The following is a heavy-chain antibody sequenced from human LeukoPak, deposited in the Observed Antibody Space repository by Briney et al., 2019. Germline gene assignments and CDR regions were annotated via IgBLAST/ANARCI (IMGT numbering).Heavy chain of an antibody. D-gene: IGHD3-9*01. Sequence: GRSLRLSCAASVFTFSSYGMHCVRQAPGKGLEWVAVISYDRSNKYYADSVKGRFTISRDNSKNTLYLQMNSLRAEDTAVYYCAKEARYFDWLINYYGMDVWGKGTTVTVSS. CDR1: VFTFSSYG. CDR3: AKEARYFDWLINYYGMDV. J-gene: IGHJ6*04. CDR2: ISYDRSNK. V-gene: IGHV3-30*18.